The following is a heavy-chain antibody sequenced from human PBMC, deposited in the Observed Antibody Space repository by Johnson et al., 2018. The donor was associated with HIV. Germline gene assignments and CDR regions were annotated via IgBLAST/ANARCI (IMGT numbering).Heavy chain of an antibody. J-gene: IGHJ3*02. Sequence: MLLVESGGGVVQPGRSLRLSCAASGFTFNDYGMSWVRQGSGKGLEWVSGINWNGGTTGYADSVKGRFTISRDNAKNSLYLQMNSLRAEDTAVYYCAKDDALQREPNAFDIWGQGTMVTVSS. CDR3: AKDDALQREPNAFDI. CDR1: GFTFNDYG. D-gene: IGHD1-14*01. CDR2: INWNGGTT. V-gene: IGHV3-20*04.